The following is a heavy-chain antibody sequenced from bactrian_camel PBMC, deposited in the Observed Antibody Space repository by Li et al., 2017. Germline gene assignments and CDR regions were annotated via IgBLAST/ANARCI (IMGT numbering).Heavy chain of an antibody. CDR1: GFTFSLNY. J-gene: IGHJ6*01. V-gene: IGHV3-2*01. CDR3: GKEGAIEGRTAGGLGY. Sequence: HVQLVESGGGVVQPGGSLRLSCKVSGFTFSLNYTSWVRQAPGKGPEWLSSICTRDGRTHVEDSVRGRFTISRDNTKNMVYLQMNSLKSEDTALYYCGKEGAIEGRTAGGLGYWGQGTQVTVS. CDR2: ICTRDGRT.